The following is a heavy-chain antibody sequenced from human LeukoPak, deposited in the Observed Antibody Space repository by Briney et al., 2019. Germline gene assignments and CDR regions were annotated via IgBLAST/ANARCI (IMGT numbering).Heavy chain of an antibody. J-gene: IGHJ4*02. V-gene: IGHV4-34*01. Sequence: PSETLPLTCAVYGGSFSGYYWSWIRQPPGKGLEWIGEINHSGSTNYNPSLKSRVTISVDTSKNQFSLKLSSVTAADTAVYYCARVGGYYDSSGYPYDEDKYSFDYWGQGTLVTVSS. CDR2: INHSGST. D-gene: IGHD3-22*01. CDR3: ARVGGYYDSSGYPYDEDKYSFDY. CDR1: GGSFSGYY.